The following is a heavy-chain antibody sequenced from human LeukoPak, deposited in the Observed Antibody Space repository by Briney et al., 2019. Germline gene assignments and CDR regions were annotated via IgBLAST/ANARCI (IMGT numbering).Heavy chain of an antibody. CDR3: AKTSRVNSNYNSPFDY. J-gene: IGHJ4*02. V-gene: IGHV3-23*01. Sequence: GGSLRLSCAASGFSFSNHAMSWVRQAPGKGLEWVSAVRGSGGDTYYADSVKGRFTMSRDNSKNTLYLQMNSLRAEDTARYYCAKTSRVNSNYNSPFDYWGQGTLVIVSS. CDR1: GFSFSNHA. CDR2: VRGSGGDT. D-gene: IGHD4-11*01.